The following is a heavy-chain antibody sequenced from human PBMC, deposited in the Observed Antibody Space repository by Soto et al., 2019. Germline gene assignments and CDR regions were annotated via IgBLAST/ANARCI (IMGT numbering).Heavy chain of an antibody. CDR3: ARLYNWNYETKYYFDY. V-gene: IGHV1-18*01. CDR1: GYTFTSYG. CDR2: ISAYNGNT. J-gene: IGHJ4*02. D-gene: IGHD1-7*01. Sequence: QVQLVQSGAEVKKPGASVKVSCKASGYTFTSYGISWVRQAPGQGLEWMGWISAYNGNTNYAQKLQGRVTMTTDTSTSTAYKELRSLRSDDTAVYYCARLYNWNYETKYYFDYWGQGTLVTVSS.